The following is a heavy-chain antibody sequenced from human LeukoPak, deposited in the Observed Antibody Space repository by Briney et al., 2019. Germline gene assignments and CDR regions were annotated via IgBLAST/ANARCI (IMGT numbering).Heavy chain of an antibody. CDR3: ARDSSDGIAAAEGFDY. D-gene: IGHD6-13*01. J-gene: IGHJ4*02. V-gene: IGHV1-18*01. CDR2: ISAYNGNT. CDR1: GYTFTSYG. Sequence: ASVKVSCKASGYTFTSYGISWVRQAPGQGLEWMGWISAYNGNTNYAQKLQGRVTMTTDTSTSTAYTELRSLRSDDTAVYYCARDSSDGIAAAEGFDYWGQGTLVTVSS.